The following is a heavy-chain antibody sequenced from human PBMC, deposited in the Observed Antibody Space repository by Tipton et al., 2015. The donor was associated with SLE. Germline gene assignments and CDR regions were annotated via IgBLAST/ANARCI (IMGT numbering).Heavy chain of an antibody. J-gene: IGHJ4*02. Sequence: SGFSFSSYDMHWVRQAPGKGLEWVAVIWHDGSNKYYADSVKGRFTMSGDNSKNTLYLQMNSLRAEDTAMYYCARDGVKGVVPIFDFWGQGTLVTVSS. CDR3: ARDGVKGVVPIFDF. CDR1: GFSFSSYD. CDR2: IWHDGSNK. D-gene: IGHD3-3*01. V-gene: IGHV3-33*01.